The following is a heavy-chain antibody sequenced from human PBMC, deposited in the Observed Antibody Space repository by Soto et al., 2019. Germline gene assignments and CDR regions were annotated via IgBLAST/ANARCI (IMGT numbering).Heavy chain of an antibody. V-gene: IGHV1-24*01. Sequence: PSVTVCCKVSGYTLTELSMHWVRPAPGKGLEWMGGFDPEDGETIYAQKFQGRVTMTEDTSTDTAYMELSSLRSEDTAVYYCATDLLELRPLNYWGQGTLVTVSS. D-gene: IGHD1-7*01. CDR1: GYTLTELS. J-gene: IGHJ4*02. CDR3: ATDLLELRPLNY. CDR2: FDPEDGET.